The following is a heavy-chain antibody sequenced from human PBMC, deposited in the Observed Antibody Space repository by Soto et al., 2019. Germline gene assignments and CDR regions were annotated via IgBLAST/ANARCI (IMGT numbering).Heavy chain of an antibody. J-gene: IGHJ6*02. V-gene: IGHV4-59*12. CDR2: IYYSGST. CDR3: ARIYSGSYYYYYGMDV. Sequence: SETLSLTCTVSGGSISSYYWSWIRQPPGKGLEWIGYIYYSGSTNYNPSLKSRATISVDKSKNQFSLKLSSVTAADTAVYYCARIYSGSYYYYYGMDVWGQGTTVTVSS. CDR1: GGSISSYY. D-gene: IGHD1-26*01.